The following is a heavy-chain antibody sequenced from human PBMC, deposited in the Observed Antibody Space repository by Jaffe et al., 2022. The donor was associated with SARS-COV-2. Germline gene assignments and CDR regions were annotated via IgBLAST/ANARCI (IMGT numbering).Heavy chain of an antibody. V-gene: IGHV1-46*01. J-gene: IGHJ5*02. CDR3: ARGPGGYNYQYNWFDP. Sequence: QVQLVQSGAEVKKPGASVKVSCKASGYTFTSYYMHWVRQAPGQGLEWMGIINPSGGSTSYAQKFQGRVTMTRDTSTSTVYMELSSLRSEDTAVYYCARGPGGYNYQYNWFDPWGQGTLVTVSS. D-gene: IGHD5-12*01. CDR2: INPSGGST. CDR1: GYTFTSYY.